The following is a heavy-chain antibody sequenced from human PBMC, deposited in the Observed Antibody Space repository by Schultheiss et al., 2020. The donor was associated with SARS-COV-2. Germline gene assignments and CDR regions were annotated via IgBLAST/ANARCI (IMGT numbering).Heavy chain of an antibody. J-gene: IGHJ6*03. CDR2: ISSSSSTI. V-gene: IGHV3-48*01. Sequence: GESLKISCAASGFTFSSYGMHWVRQAPGKGLEWVSYISSSSSTIYYADSVKGRFTISRDNAKNTLYLQMNSLRAEDTAVYYCARALGYCSSTSCQFYYYYMDVWGKGTTVTVSS. D-gene: IGHD2-2*01. CDR3: ARALGYCSSTSCQFYYYYMDV. CDR1: GFTFSSYG.